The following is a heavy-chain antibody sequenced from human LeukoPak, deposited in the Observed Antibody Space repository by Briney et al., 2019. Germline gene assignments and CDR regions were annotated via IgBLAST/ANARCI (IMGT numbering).Heavy chain of an antibody. Sequence: PSETLSLTCAVYGGSFSGHYWSWIRQPPGKGLEWIGEINHSGSTNYNPSLKSRVTISIDTSKNQFSLKLSSVTAADTAVYYCARVRWTYGMDVWGQGTTVTVSS. CDR1: GGSFSGHY. J-gene: IGHJ6*02. CDR2: INHSGST. CDR3: ARVRWTYGMDV. V-gene: IGHV4-34*01. D-gene: IGHD4-23*01.